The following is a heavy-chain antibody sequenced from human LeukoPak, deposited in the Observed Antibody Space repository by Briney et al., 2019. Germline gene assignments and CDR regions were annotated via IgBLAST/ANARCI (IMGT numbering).Heavy chain of an antibody. CDR1: GFTFSNYG. J-gene: IGHJ4*02. Sequence: GGSLRLSCAASGFTFSNYGMHWVRPAPGKGLEWVAVIWYDERNKYYADSVKGRFTISRDNSKNTLYLQMNSLRAEDTAVYYCARDCLVGANVEYYFDSWGQGTQVTVSS. CDR2: IWYDERNK. CDR3: ARDCLVGANVEYYFDS. D-gene: IGHD1-26*01. V-gene: IGHV3-33*01.